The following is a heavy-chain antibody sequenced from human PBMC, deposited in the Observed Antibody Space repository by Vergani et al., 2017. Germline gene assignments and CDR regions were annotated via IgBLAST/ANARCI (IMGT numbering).Heavy chain of an antibody. V-gene: IGHV4-31*03. CDR3: ARDRGIAAGDAFDI. CDR1: GGSISSGGYY. CDR2: IYYSGST. Sequence: QLQLQESGPGLVKPSETLSLTCTVSGGSISSGGYYWSWIRQHPGKGLEWIGYIYYSGSTYYNPSLKSRVTISVDTSKNQFSLKLSSVTAADTAVYYCARDRGIAAGDAFDIWGQGTMVTVSS. J-gene: IGHJ3*02. D-gene: IGHD6-13*01.